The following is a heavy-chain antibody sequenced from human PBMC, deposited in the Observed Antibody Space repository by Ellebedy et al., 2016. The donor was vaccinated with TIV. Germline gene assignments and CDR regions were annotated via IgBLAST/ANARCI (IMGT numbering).Heavy chain of an antibody. CDR2: IKQDGDEK. CDR1: GFTFSRYW. Sequence: PGGSLRLSCAASGFTFSRYWMSWVRQAPGKGLEWVASIKQDGDEKHYVESVKGRFTVSRDNVRDSVYLQMNSLRAEDTAMYFCARDYLALRYFDWQNNYYFDLWGRGALVTVSS. D-gene: IGHD3-9*01. J-gene: IGHJ2*01. CDR3: ARDYLALRYFDWQNNYYFDL. V-gene: IGHV3-7*01.